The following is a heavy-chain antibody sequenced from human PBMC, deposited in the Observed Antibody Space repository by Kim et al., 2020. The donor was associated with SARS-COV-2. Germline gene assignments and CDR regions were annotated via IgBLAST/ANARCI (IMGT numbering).Heavy chain of an antibody. J-gene: IGHJ4*02. D-gene: IGHD5-12*01. Sequence: RYSPSFQGQVTISADKSISTAYLQWSSLKASDTAMYYCARMATIQPFFDYWGQGTLVTVSS. V-gene: IGHV5-51*01. CDR3: ARMATIQPFFDY.